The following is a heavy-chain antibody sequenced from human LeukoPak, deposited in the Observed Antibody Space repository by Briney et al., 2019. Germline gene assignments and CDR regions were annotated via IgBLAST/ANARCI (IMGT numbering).Heavy chain of an antibody. CDR1: GGSISSSSYY. CDR2: IYYSGST. V-gene: IGHV4-39*07. CDR3: ARVVRAKGPGPVGY. Sequence: PSETLSLTCTVSGGSISSSSYYWGWIRQPPGKGLEWIGSIYYSGSTYYNPSLKSRVTISVDTSKNQFSLKLSSVTAADTAVYYCARVVRAKGPGPVGYWGQGTLVTVSS. J-gene: IGHJ4*02. D-gene: IGHD3-10*02.